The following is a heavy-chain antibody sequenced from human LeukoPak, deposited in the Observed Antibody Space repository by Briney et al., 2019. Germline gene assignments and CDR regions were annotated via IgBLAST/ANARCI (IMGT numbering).Heavy chain of an antibody. J-gene: IGHJ4*02. CDR2: ISSSVGNT. CDR3: AKVRAPLWGKDY. V-gene: IGHV3-23*01. CDR1: GFTFSSYG. D-gene: IGHD3-16*01. Sequence: GGSLTLSCPASGFTFSSYGMSWVRQAPGNGLEWVSTISSSVGNTYYADSVKGRLTLSRDNSKNTLYLLMNRLRPEDPSVYHCAKVRAPLWGKDYWGQGNLVTVSS.